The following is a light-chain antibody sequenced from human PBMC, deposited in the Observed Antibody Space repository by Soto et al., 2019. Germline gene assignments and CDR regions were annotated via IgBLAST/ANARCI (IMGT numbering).Light chain of an antibody. CDR3: QQYGSSPPIT. J-gene: IGKJ5*01. V-gene: IGKV3-20*01. CDR1: QSVSSSY. CDR2: GAS. Sequence: EIVLTQSPGTLSLSPGERATLSCRASQSVSSSYLAWNQQKPGQAPRLLIYGASSKTTGIPDRFSGSESETDFTLTISRLEPEDFAVYYCQQYGSSPPITFGQGTRLEIK.